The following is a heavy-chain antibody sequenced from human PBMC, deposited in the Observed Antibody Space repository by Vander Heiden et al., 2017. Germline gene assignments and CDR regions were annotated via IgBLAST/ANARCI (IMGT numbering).Heavy chain of an antibody. V-gene: IGHV3-48*01. Sequence: EVQLVESGGGLVQPGGSLRLSCAASGFTFSSSSMNWVRQAPGKGLEWVSYISSSSSTIYYADSVKGRFTISRDNAKNSLYLQMNSLRAEDTAVYYCAREVGAIVYDAFDIWGQGTMVTVSS. CDR2: ISSSSSTI. J-gene: IGHJ3*02. CDR3: AREVGAIVYDAFDI. CDR1: GFTFSSSS. D-gene: IGHD1-26*01.